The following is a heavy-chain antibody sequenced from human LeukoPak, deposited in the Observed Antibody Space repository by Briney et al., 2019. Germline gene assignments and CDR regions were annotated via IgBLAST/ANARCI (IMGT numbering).Heavy chain of an antibody. CDR2: ISSSGTYT. V-gene: IGHV3-21*01. D-gene: IGHD2-2*02. Sequence: GGSLRLSCAASGFTFISYSMNWVRQAPGKGLEWVSSISSSGTYTHYADSVKGRFTISRDNARNSLYLQMNSLRADDTAVYYCARYYTCYCYNMDVWGQGPTVTVSS. J-gene: IGHJ6*02. CDR3: ARYYTCYCYNMDV. CDR1: GFTFISYS.